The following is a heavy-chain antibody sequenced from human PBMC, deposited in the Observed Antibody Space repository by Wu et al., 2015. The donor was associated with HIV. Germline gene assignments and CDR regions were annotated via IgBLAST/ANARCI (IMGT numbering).Heavy chain of an antibody. CDR1: GYTFINYG. CDR2: ITIYNGKT. D-gene: IGHD1-26*01. J-gene: IGHJ6*03. CDR3: ARRGSSEHYYYMDV. Sequence: QVQLEQSGAEVKKPGASVKVSCKASGYTFINYGINWVRQAPGQGLEWLGGITIYNGKTNYAQKVQGRVTMTTDTSTNTAYMELRSLRSDDTAVYYCARRGSSEHYYYMDVWGERDHGHRLF. V-gene: IGHV1-18*01.